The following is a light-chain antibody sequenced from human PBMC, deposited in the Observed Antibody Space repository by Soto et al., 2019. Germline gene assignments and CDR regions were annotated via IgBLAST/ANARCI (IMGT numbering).Light chain of an antibody. V-gene: IGKV3-11*01. CDR3: HQRKSWPRT. CDR2: DTS. Sequence: IEMTQSPATLSVSPGEGATLSCRASQSVSSNLVWYQQKPGQAPRLLIYDTSNRATGIPARFSGSGSGTDFTLTISSLEPEDFAVYYCHQRKSWPRTFGQGTKVDIK. J-gene: IGKJ1*01. CDR1: QSVSSN.